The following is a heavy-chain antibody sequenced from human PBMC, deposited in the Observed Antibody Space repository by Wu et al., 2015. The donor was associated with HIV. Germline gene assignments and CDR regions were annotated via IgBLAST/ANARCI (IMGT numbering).Heavy chain of an antibody. CDR1: GFTFTSYG. V-gene: IGHV1-18*01. J-gene: IGHJ3*02. CDR3: AREKLGAFDI. D-gene: IGHD1-7*01. CDR2: ISAYNGNT. Sequence: QVQLLQSGPEVKKPGASVKVSCKTSGFTFTSYGLSWVRQAPGQGLEWMGWISAYNGNTNNAQKIQGRLTMTTDTSTNTAYMELRSLRSDDTAVYYCAREKLGAFDIWGQGTMVTVSS.